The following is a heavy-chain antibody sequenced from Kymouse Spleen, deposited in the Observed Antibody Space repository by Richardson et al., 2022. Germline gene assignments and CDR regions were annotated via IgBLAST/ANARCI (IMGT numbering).Heavy chain of an antibody. J-gene: IGHJ5*02. D-gene: IGHD3-10*01. CDR2: IKQDGSEK. CDR3: AREGYGSGSYYKNWFDP. Sequence: EVQLVESGGGLVQPGGSLRLSCAASGFTFSSYWMSWVRQAPGKGLEWVANIKQDGSEKYYVDSVKGRFTISRDNAKNSLYLQMNSLRAEDTAVYYCAREGYGSGSYYKNWFDPWGQGTLVTVSS. V-gene: IGHV3-7*01. CDR1: GFTFSSYW.